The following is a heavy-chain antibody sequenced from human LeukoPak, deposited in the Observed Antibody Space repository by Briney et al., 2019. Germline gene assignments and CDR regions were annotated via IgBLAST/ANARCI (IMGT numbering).Heavy chain of an antibody. Sequence: SETLSLTCTVSGGSISTYYWSWIRQPAGKGLEWIGRIYTSGSTNYIPSLKSRVTMSVDTSKNQFSLKLSSVTAADTAVYYCARVDYYDSNGYYNHDAFDIWGQGTMVTVSS. J-gene: IGHJ3*02. V-gene: IGHV4-4*07. D-gene: IGHD3-22*01. CDR3: ARVDYYDSNGYYNHDAFDI. CDR2: IYTSGST. CDR1: GGSISTYY.